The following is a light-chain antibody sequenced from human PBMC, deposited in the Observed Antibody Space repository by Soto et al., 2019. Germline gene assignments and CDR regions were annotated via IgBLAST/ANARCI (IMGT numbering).Light chain of an antibody. V-gene: IGKV1-9*01. Sequence: DIQLTQSPSFLSASVGDRVTITSRASQVISSSLAWYQQKPGKAPKILMYAASSLESWVPSRFSGSGSGRGFTLTISSLQPDDFATYYCQQVTSFPPFTFGGGTTVEIK. CDR2: AAS. CDR3: QQVTSFPPFT. J-gene: IGKJ4*01. CDR1: QVISSS.